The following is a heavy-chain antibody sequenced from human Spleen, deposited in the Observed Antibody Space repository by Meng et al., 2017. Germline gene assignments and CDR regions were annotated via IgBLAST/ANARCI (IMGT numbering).Heavy chain of an antibody. J-gene: IGHJ4*02. V-gene: IGHV3-9*01. D-gene: IGHD4-17*01. CDR3: ARDLNGDYTI. CDR2: ISWNSGSI. CDR1: GFTFDDYA. Sequence: SLKISCAASGFTFDDYAMHWVRQAPGKGLEWVSGISWNSGSIGYADSVKGRFTISRDTARNSLYLQMNSLRDDDTALYYCARDLNGDYTIWGQGTLVTVSS.